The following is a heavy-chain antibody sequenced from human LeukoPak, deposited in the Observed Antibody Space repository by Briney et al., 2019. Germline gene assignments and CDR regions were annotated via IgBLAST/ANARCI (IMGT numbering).Heavy chain of an antibody. V-gene: IGHV1-2*02. CDR3: ARQLETLEPLNWFDP. Sequence: ASVKVSCKASVYTFTGYYIHWVRHAPRQGLECMGWINPNIGGTNYAQKFQGRVTMTRDTSISTAYMQLSRLRSDDTAVYYCARQLETLEPLNWFDPWGQGTLVTVSS. J-gene: IGHJ5*02. CDR2: INPNIGGT. D-gene: IGHD1-1*01. CDR1: VYTFTGYY.